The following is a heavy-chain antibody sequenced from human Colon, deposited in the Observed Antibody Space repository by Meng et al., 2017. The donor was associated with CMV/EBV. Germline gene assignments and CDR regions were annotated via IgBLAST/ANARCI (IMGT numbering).Heavy chain of an antibody. V-gene: IGHV3-53*01. Sequence: GGSLRLSCTAPGFSVAINHMNWVRQAPGKGLEWVSVICDGHKTDYAESVKGRFIISRDKSMNTVYLQMNSLRVEDTALYYCVAGYDSRKVAYWGQGTLVTVSS. CDR3: VAGYDSRKVAY. D-gene: IGHD2-15*01. J-gene: IGHJ4*02. CDR2: ICDGHKT. CDR1: GFSVAINH.